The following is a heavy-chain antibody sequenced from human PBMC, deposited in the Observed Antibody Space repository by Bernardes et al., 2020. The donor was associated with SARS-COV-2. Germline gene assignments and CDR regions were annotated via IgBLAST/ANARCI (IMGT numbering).Heavy chain of an antibody. J-gene: IGHJ4*02. CDR1: GFTFNTYG. D-gene: IGHD3-10*01. V-gene: IGHV3-33*01. CDR3: AGAPQTYGSGTFFDY. CDR2: IWLDGSKK. Sequence: GGSLRLSCAASGFTFNTYGMHWVRQAPGKGLEWVALIWLDGSKKYYADSVKGRFTISRDNSNNTLYLQMNNLRAEDTAVYYCAGAPQTYGSGTFFDYWGQGSLVTVSS.